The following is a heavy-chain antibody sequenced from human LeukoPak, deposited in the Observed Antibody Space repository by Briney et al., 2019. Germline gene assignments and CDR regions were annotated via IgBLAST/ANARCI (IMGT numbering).Heavy chain of an antibody. CDR1: GYTFTSYA. D-gene: IGHD4-17*01. Sequence: ASVKVSCKASGYTFTSYAMHWMRQAPGQRLEWMGWINAGNGNTKYSQRFQGRVTITRDTSASTAYMELSSLRSEDTAVYYCARGTRRDYGDYNWFDPWGQGTLVTVSS. V-gene: IGHV1-3*01. J-gene: IGHJ5*02. CDR3: ARGTRRDYGDYNWFDP. CDR2: INAGNGNT.